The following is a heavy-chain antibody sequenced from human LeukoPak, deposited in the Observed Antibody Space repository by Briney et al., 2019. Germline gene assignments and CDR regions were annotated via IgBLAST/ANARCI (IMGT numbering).Heavy chain of an antibody. Sequence: GASVKVSCKASGGTFSIYAISWVRQAPGQGLECMGGIIPIFGTANYAQKFQGRVTITADESTSTAYMELSSLRSEEPAVYYCASSLWFGEPRPYYYYMDVWGKGTTVTISS. D-gene: IGHD3-10*01. CDR1: GGTFSIYA. CDR3: ASSLWFGEPRPYYYYMDV. V-gene: IGHV1-69*13. J-gene: IGHJ6*03. CDR2: IIPIFGTA.